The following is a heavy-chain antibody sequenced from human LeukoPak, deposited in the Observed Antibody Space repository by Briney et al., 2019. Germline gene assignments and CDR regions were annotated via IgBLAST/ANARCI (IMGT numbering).Heavy chain of an antibody. J-gene: IGHJ4*02. CDR3: AKVARGGIYDSSDY. Sequence: PGGSLRLSCAASGFTFSSYAMSWVRQAPGKGLEWVSAISGRGGSTYYADCVKGRFTISRDNSKNTLYLQMNSLRAEDTAVYYCAKVARGGIYDSSDYWGQGTLVTVSS. D-gene: IGHD3-22*01. CDR2: ISGRGGST. CDR1: GFTFSSYA. V-gene: IGHV3-23*01.